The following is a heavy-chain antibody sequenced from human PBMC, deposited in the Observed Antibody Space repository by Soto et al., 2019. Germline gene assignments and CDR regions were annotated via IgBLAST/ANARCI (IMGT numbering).Heavy chain of an antibody. D-gene: IGHD4-4*01. CDR2: IHYSGST. V-gene: IGHV4-30-4*01. CDR1: GGSITSGDDY. Sequence: QVQLQESGPGLVKPSQTLSLTCTVSGGSITSGDDYWSWIRQPPGKGLEWIAYIHYSGSTYYNPSLNSPVTLSVDTSTNQFSLKLSSVTAADTAVYYCARGGYTVTTRYYYGMDVWGQGTTVTVSS. J-gene: IGHJ6*02. CDR3: ARGGYTVTTRYYYGMDV.